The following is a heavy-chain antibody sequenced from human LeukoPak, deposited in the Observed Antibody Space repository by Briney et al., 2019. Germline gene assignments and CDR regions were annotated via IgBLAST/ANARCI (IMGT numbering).Heavy chain of an antibody. CDR1: GGSLSSGRYY. Sequence: SETLSLTCTVSGGSLSSGRYYWSWIRRPAGKGLEWIGRIHTTGSTNYNPSLKSRVTISVDTSKKQFSLKLSSVTAADTAVYYCARDARLERSFDYWGQGTLVTVSS. V-gene: IGHV4-61*02. J-gene: IGHJ4*02. CDR3: ARDARLERSFDY. CDR2: IHTTGST. D-gene: IGHD1-1*01.